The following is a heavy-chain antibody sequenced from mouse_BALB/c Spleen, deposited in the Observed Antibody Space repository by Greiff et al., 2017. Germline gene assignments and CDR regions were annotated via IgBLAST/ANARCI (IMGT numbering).Heavy chain of an antibody. CDR3: TGGLY. Sequence: DVKLQESGGGLVQPGGSMKLSCVASGFTFSNYWMNWVRQSPEKGLEWVAEIRLKSNNYATHYAESVKGRFTISRDDSKSSVYLQMNNLRAEDTGIYYCTGGLYWGQGTLVTVSA. CDR2: IRLKSNNYAT. V-gene: IGHV6-6*02. J-gene: IGHJ3*01. CDR1: GFTFSNYW. D-gene: IGHD3-3*01.